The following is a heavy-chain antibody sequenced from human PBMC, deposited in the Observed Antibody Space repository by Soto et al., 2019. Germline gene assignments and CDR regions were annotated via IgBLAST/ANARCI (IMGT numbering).Heavy chain of an antibody. CDR2: VWYDGSNK. Sequence: GGSLRLSCAASGFTFSSYGMHWVRQAPGKGLEWVAVVWYDGSNKYYADSVKGRFTISSDNSKKTVYLQMNSLRAEDTAVYYCARGSIPGSSWGRGYYFDYWGQGTLVTVSS. CDR3: ARGSIPGSSWGRGYYFDY. CDR1: GFTFSSYG. J-gene: IGHJ4*02. D-gene: IGHD6-13*01. V-gene: IGHV3-33*01.